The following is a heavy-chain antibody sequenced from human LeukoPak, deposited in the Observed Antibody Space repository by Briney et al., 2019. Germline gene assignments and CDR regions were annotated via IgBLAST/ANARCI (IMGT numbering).Heavy chain of an antibody. D-gene: IGHD3-16*02. CDR2: ISAYNGNT. CDR3: LEFGGVIVSY. V-gene: IGHV1-18*01. J-gene: IGHJ4*02. CDR1: GYNFMRYG. Sequence: ASVKVSCKASGYNFMRYGITWVRQAPGQGLEWMGWISAYNGNTNYAQKLQGRVTMTEDTSTDTAYMELSSLRSEDTAVYYCLEFGGVIVSYWGQGTLVTVSS.